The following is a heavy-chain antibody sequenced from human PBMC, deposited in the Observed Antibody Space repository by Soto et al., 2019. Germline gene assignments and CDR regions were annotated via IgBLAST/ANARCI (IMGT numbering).Heavy chain of an antibody. CDR3: ARQQLLFDY. Sequence: QVQLVESGGGVVQPGRSLRLSCAASGFTFSSYGMHWVRQAPGKGLEWVAVIWYDGSNKYYADSAKGRFTISRDNSKNTLYLQMNSLRAADTAVYYCARQQLLFDYWGQGTLVTVSS. V-gene: IGHV3-33*01. D-gene: IGHD6-13*01. J-gene: IGHJ4*02. CDR1: GFTFSSYG. CDR2: IWYDGSNK.